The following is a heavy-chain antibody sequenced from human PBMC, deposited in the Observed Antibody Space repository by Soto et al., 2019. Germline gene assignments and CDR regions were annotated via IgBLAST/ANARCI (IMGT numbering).Heavy chain of an antibody. CDR2: INHSGST. J-gene: IGHJ6*02. Sequence: SETLSLTCAVYGGSFSGYYWTWIRQPPGTGLEWIGEINHSGSTNYNPSLKSRVTISVDKSKNQFSLKLSSVTAADTAVYYCARDGYYGSGSYYSYGMDVWGQGTTVTVSS. D-gene: IGHD3-10*01. CDR3: ARDGYYGSGSYYSYGMDV. CDR1: GGSFSGYY. V-gene: IGHV4-34*01.